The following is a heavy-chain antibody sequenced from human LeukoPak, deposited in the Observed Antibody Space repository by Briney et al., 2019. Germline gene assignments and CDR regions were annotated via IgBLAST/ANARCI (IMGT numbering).Heavy chain of an antibody. CDR1: GFTFSSYW. V-gene: IGHV3-74*01. J-gene: IGHJ5*02. D-gene: IGHD3-10*01. Sequence: GGSLRLSCAASGFTFSSYWMHWVRQAPGKGLVWVSRINSDGSSTSYADSVKGRFTISRDNAKNTLYLQMNSLRAEDTAVYYCAGEAYGSGSYYLGGWFDPWGQGTLVTVSS. CDR2: INSDGSST. CDR3: AGEAYGSGSYYLGGWFDP.